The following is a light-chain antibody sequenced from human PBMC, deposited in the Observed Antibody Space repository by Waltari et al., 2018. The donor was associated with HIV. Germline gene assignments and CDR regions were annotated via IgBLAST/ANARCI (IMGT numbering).Light chain of an antibody. V-gene: IGLV2-18*02. CDR2: EVT. CDR3: SSYSSSSTWV. J-gene: IGLJ3*02. Sequence: QSALTQPPSVSGSPGQSVTISCTGTSSAVGSYIRFSVYQQPPGTAPKLMIYEVTNRPSGVPDRFSGSKSGNTASLTISGLQAEDEAHYYCSSYSSSSTWVFGGGTKLTVL. CDR1: SSAVGSYIR.